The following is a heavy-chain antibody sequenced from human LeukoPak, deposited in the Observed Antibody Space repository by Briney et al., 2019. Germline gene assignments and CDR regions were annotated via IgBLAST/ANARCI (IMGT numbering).Heavy chain of an antibody. Sequence: ASVKVSCKASGGTFSSYAISWVRQAPGQGLEWMGGIIPIFGTANYAQKFQGRVTITADESTSTAYMELSSLRSEDTAVYYCARGGGTWIQLPYYFDYWGQGTLVTVSS. D-gene: IGHD5-18*01. CDR1: GGTFSSYA. CDR3: ARGGGTWIQLPYYFDY. V-gene: IGHV1-69*13. J-gene: IGHJ4*02. CDR2: IIPIFGTA.